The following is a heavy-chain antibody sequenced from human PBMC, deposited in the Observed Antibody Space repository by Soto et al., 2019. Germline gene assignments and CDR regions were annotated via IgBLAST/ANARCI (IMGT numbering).Heavy chain of an antibody. CDR3: AREYSSSSSQPTSPFDY. J-gene: IGHJ4*02. D-gene: IGHD6-6*01. V-gene: IGHV3-9*01. CDR1: GFTFDDYA. Sequence: GGSLILSCAASGFTFDDYAMHWVRQAPGKGLEWVSGISWNSGSIGYADSVKGRFTISRDNAKNSLYLQMNSLRAEDTAVYYCAREYSSSSSQPTSPFDYWGQGTLVTVSS. CDR2: ISWNSGSI.